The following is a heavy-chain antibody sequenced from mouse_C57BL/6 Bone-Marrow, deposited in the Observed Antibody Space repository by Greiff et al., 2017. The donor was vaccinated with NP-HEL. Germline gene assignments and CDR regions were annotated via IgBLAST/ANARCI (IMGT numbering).Heavy chain of an antibody. Sequence: EVKLVESGGGLVKPGGSLKLSCAASGFTFSSYAMSWVRQTPEKRLEWVATISDGGSYTYYPDNVKGRFTISRDNAKNNLYLQMSHLKSEDTAMYYCASPWDPYAMDYWGQGTSVTVSS. J-gene: IGHJ4*01. CDR2: ISDGGSYT. D-gene: IGHD4-1*01. V-gene: IGHV5-4*03. CDR3: ASPWDPYAMDY. CDR1: GFTFSSYA.